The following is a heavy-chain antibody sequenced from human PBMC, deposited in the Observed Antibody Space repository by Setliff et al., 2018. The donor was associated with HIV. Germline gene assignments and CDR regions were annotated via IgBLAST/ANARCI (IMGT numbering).Heavy chain of an antibody. CDR3: VRASRDYYYYYMDA. J-gene: IGHJ6*03. V-gene: IGHV4-4*07. CDR1: AGSLSRSY. D-gene: IGHD3-16*01. CDR2: VFSNGDS. Sequence: SETLSLTCTVPAGSLSRSYWSWIRQPAGKGLEWIGRVFSNGDSNYNPSLRSRVTMSLDASKNLFSPKLNSVTAADTAIYYCVRASRDYYYYYMDAWGRGTTVTVSS.